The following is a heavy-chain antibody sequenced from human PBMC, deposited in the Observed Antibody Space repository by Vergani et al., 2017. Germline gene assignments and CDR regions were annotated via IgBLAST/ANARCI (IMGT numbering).Heavy chain of an antibody. CDR2: ISSSSSYT. CDR3: ARRLGKDWNGVNHYYYGMDV. J-gene: IGHJ6*02. V-gene: IGHV3-11*06. Sequence: QVQLVESGGGLVKPGGSLRLSCAASGFTFSDYYMSWIRQAPGKGLEWVSYISSSSSYTNYADSVKGRFTISRDNAKNSLYLQMNSLRAEDTAVYYCARRLGKDWNGVNHYYYGMDVWGQGTTVTVSS. CDR1: GFTFSDYY. D-gene: IGHD1-1*01.